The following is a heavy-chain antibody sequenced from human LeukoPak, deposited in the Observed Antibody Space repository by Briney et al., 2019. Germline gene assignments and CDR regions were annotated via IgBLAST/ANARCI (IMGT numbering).Heavy chain of an antibody. D-gene: IGHD3-10*01. Sequence: GGSLRLSCAASGFTFSNYAMSWVRQAPGKGLEWVSAISGSGGSTYYADSVKGRFTISRDNSKNTLYLQMNSLRAEDTAVYYCAKFNGSGRGPYFDYWGQGTLVTVSS. CDR2: ISGSGGST. CDR1: GFTFSNYA. CDR3: AKFNGSGRGPYFDY. J-gene: IGHJ4*02. V-gene: IGHV3-23*01.